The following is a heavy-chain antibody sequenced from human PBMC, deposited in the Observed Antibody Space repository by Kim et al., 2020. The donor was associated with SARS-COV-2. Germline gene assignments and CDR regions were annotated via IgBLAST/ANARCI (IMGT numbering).Heavy chain of an antibody. CDR2: IYYSGST. Sequence: SETLSLTCTVSGGSISSGGYYWSWIRQHPGKGLEWIGYIYYSGSTYYNPSLKSRVTISVDTSKNQFSLKLSSVTAADTAVYYCAITMVRINWFDPCGQGTLVTVSS. V-gene: IGHV4-31*03. CDR1: GGSISSGGYY. J-gene: IGHJ5*02. D-gene: IGHD3-10*01. CDR3: AITMVRINWFDP.